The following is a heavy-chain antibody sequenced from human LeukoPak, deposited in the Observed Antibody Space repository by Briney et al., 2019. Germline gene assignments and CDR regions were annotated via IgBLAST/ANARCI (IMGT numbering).Heavy chain of an antibody. V-gene: IGHV3-23*01. D-gene: IGHD3-22*01. CDR2: ISGSGGST. CDR3: AKGRYYDSSGFNSFDY. CDR1: GFTFSSYA. Sequence: GGSLRLSCAASGFTFSSYAMSWVRQAPGKGLEWVSAISGSGGSTYYADSVKGRFTISRDNSKNALYLQMNSLRAEDTAVYYCAKGRYYDSSGFNSFDYWGQGTLVTVSS. J-gene: IGHJ4*02.